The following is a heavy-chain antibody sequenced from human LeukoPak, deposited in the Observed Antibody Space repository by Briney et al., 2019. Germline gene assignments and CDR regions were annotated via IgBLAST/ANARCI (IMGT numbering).Heavy chain of an antibody. D-gene: IGHD6-13*01. V-gene: IGHV4-59*08. CDR1: CGPLRSYY. Sequence: SGTPFPPRRGSCGPLRSYYWGWIRPPPRKGPEWIGYIYYSGSTNYNPSLKSRVTISVDTSKNQFSLKLSSVTAADTAVYYCARRTTYSNSCFDYWGQGTLVTVSS. CDR2: IYYSGST. CDR3: ARRTTYSNSCFDY. J-gene: IGHJ4*02.